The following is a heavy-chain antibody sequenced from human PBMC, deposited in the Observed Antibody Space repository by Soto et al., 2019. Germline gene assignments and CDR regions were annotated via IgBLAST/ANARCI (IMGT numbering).Heavy chain of an antibody. D-gene: IGHD1-26*01. J-gene: IGHJ6*02. CDR3: ARRAWHSYYAIDV. CDR2: IAYDGSEK. V-gene: IGHV3-30*09. CDR1: GFKFTDFA. Sequence: GQLVESGGGEVQPGRSLRLSCAASGFKFTDFALHWVRQAPGKGLEWVAIIAYDGSEKHYADSVKGRFAISRDNPKNTLYLEMNSLRPEDTAVYFCARRAWHSYYAIDVWGQATTVTVFS.